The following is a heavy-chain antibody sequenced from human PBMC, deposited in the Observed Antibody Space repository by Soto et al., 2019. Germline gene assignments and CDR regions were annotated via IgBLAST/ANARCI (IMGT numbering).Heavy chain of an antibody. Sequence: EVQLVESGGGLVQPGGSQRLSCAASGFTFSSYSMNWVRQAPGKGLEWVSYISSSSSTIYYADSVKGRFTISRDNAKNSLYLQMNSLRAEDTAVYYCAREYCSSTSCLNWFDPWGQGTLVTVSS. CDR2: ISSSSSTI. CDR3: AREYCSSTSCLNWFDP. J-gene: IGHJ5*02. D-gene: IGHD2-2*01. CDR1: GFTFSSYS. V-gene: IGHV3-48*01.